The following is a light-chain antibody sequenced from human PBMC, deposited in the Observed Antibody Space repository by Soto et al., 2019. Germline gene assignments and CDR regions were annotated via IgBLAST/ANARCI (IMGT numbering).Light chain of an antibody. V-gene: IGKV3-11*01. CDR3: QQRITGT. CDR2: DAA. J-gene: IGKJ3*01. CDR1: QSVSSY. Sequence: EIVLTQSPATLSLSPGERATLSCRASQSVSSYLAWYQQKPGQAPRLLIYDAANRATGIPARFSGSGSGTDFTITISSLEPDDFAVYYCQQRITGTFGPGTKVDIK.